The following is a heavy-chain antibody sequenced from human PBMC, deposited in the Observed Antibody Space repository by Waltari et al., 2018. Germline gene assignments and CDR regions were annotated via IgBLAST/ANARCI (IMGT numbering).Heavy chain of an antibody. CDR1: GFTFSSYS. CDR2: ISSSSSTI. D-gene: IGHD3-3*01. V-gene: IGHV3-48*04. CDR3: VRGGGDCWSGYFPNDYYYYMDV. Sequence: EVQLVKSRGGLVQPGGCLRLSCAGGGFTFSSYSMTWFRQAPWKGPARVSDISSSSSTIYYADSVKGRFTIARDNAKNSLYLQMNSLRAEDSAVYYCVRGGGDCWSGYFPNDYYYYMDVWGKGTTVTVSS. J-gene: IGHJ6*03.